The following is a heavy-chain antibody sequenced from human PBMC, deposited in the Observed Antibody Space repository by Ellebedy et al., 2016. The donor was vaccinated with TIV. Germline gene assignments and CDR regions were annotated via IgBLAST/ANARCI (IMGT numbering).Heavy chain of an antibody. CDR2: IDPSDSYT. CDR3: ARYSGSYGGYDY. J-gene: IGHJ4*02. D-gene: IGHD1-26*01. Sequence: GESLKISCKGSGYSFSTFWVIWVRQRPGKGLESMGRIDPSDSYTNYSPSFQGHVTMSADTSISTAYLAWSSLKASDTAIYYCARYSGSYGGYDYWGQGTLVTFSS. CDR1: GYSFSTFW. V-gene: IGHV5-10-1*01.